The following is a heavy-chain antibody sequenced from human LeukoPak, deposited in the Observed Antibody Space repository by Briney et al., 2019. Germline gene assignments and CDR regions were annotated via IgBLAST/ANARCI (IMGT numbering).Heavy chain of an antibody. Sequence: GRSLRLSCAASGFTLSSYAMHWVRQAPGKGLEWVAVISYDGSNKYYADSVKGRFTISRDNSKNTLYLQMNSLRAEDTAVYYCARDGSGSYYNSYYYYYMDVWGKGTTVTVSS. J-gene: IGHJ6*03. V-gene: IGHV3-30*01. CDR1: GFTLSSYA. CDR2: ISYDGSNK. CDR3: ARDGSGSYYNSYYYYYMDV. D-gene: IGHD3-10*01.